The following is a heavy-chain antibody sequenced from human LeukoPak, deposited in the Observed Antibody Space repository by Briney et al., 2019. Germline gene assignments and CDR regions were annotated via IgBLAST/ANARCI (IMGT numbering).Heavy chain of an antibody. V-gene: IGHV5-51*01. Sequence: GESLKISCKGSGYSFTSYWIGWVRQMPGKGLEWMGIIYPGDSDTRYSPSFQGRVTISADKSISTAYLQWSSLKASDTAMYYCARPQGYCSGGSCYSGEDYFDYWGQGTLVTVSS. J-gene: IGHJ4*02. D-gene: IGHD2-15*01. CDR1: GYSFTSYW. CDR2: IYPGDSDT. CDR3: ARPQGYCSGGSCYSGEDYFDY.